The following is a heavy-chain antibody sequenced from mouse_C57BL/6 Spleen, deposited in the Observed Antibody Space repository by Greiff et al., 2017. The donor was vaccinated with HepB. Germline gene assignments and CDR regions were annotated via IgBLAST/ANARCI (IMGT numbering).Heavy chain of an antibody. V-gene: IGHV1-69*01. CDR2: IDPSDSYT. J-gene: IGHJ1*03. Sequence: QVQLKQPGAELVMPGASVKLSCKASGYTFTSYWMHWVKQRPGQGLEWIGEIDPSDSYTNYNQKFKGKSTLTVDKSSSTAYMQLSSLTSEDSAVYYCARKGEEYFDVWGTGTTVTVSS. CDR1: GYTFTSYW. CDR3: ARKGEEYFDV.